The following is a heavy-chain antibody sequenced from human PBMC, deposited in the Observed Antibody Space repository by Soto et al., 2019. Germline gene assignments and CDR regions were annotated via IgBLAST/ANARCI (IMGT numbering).Heavy chain of an antibody. D-gene: IGHD2-2*02. CDR1: GYTFTSYG. CDR2: ISAYNGNT. V-gene: IGHV1-18*01. Sequence: ASVKVSCKASGYTFTSYGISWVRQAPGQGLEWMGWISAYNGNTNYAQKLQGRVTMTRDTSTSTAYMELSSLRSEDTAVYYCARAVLGDQLRYRYYYYMDVWGKGTTVTVSS. J-gene: IGHJ6*03. CDR3: ARAVLGDQLRYRYYYYMDV.